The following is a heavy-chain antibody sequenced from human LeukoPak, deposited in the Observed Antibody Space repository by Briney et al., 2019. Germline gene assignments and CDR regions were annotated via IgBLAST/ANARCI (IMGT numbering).Heavy chain of an antibody. CDR1: GYTFTSYD. D-gene: IGHD7-27*01. CDR3: ARGPPNWGFDS. Sequence: ASVKVSCKASGYTFTSYDLNWVRRATGQGLEWVGWMSPASGNTGYAQEFQGRVTMTRDTSVSIAYMELNSLRSEDTAVYYCARGPPNWGFDSWGQGTLVTVSS. J-gene: IGHJ4*02. CDR2: MSPASGNT. V-gene: IGHV1-8*01.